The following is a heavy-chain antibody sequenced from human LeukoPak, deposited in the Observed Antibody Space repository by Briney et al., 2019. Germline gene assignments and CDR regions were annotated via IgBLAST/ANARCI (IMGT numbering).Heavy chain of an antibody. V-gene: IGHV3-23*01. CDR3: ARDLMYYFDY. J-gene: IGHJ4*02. CDR1: GFTFSSSA. Sequence: GGSLRLSCAASGFTFSSSAMSWVRQAPGKGLEWVSAISNNGGYTYYADSVQGRFTISRDNSKSTLCLQMNSLRAEDTAVYYCARDLMYYFDYWGQGTLVTVSS. D-gene: IGHD3-10*02. CDR2: ISNNGGYT.